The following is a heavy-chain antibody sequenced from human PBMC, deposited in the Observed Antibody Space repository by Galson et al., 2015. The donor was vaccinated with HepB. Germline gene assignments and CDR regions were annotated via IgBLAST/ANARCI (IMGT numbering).Heavy chain of an antibody. CDR1: GFTFSSYG. CDR2: ISYDGSNK. V-gene: IGHV3-30*18. CDR3: AKVSFKWIQLWPFDY. J-gene: IGHJ4*02. Sequence: SLRLSCAASGFTFSSYGMHWVRQAPGKGLEWVAVISYDGSNKYYADSVKGRFTISRDNSKNTLYLQMNSLRAEDTAVYYCAKVSFKWIQLWPFDYWGQGTLVTVSS. D-gene: IGHD5-18*01.